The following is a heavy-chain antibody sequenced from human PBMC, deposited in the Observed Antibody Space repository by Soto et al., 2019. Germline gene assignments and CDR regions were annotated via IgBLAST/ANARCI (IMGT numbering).Heavy chain of an antibody. D-gene: IGHD2-21*02. V-gene: IGHV1-69*12. J-gene: IGHJ2*01. CDR2: IIPIFGTA. Sequence: QVQLVQSGAEVKKPGSSVKVSCKASGGTFSSYAISWVRQAPGQGLEWMGGIIPIFGTANYAQKFQGRVTITADEYTSTAYTELSSMRSEDTAVYYCSYCGGDCSRAGFYWYSDLWRRGTLVTVSS. CDR3: SYCGGDCSRAGFYWYSDL. CDR1: GGTFSSYA.